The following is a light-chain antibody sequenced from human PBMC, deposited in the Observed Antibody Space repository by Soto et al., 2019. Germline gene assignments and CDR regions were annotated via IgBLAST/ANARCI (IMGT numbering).Light chain of an antibody. CDR1: QTVYSNY. V-gene: IGKV3-20*01. CDR3: QQYGSSPT. J-gene: IGKJ4*01. CDR2: GAS. Sequence: EIILTQSPDTLSLSPGERATLSCRASQTVYSNYLAWCQQRPGQAPRLLIYGASTRAAGIPDRFTASGSGTDFTLTISRLEPEDSAVYYCQQYGSSPTFGGGTKVDIK.